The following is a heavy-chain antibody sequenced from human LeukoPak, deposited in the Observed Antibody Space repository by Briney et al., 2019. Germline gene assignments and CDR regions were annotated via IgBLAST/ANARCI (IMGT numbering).Heavy chain of an antibody. V-gene: IGHV3-NL1*01. CDR2: INWNGGST. CDR1: GFTFSSYS. Sequence: GGSLRLSCAASGFTFSSYSMNWVRQAPGKGLEWVSGINWNGGSTFYADSVKGRFTISRDNAKNTLYLQMNSLRAEDTAVYYCAKGLGSSSTSCYWGQGTLVTVSS. J-gene: IGHJ4*02. D-gene: IGHD2-2*01. CDR3: AKGLGSSSTSCY.